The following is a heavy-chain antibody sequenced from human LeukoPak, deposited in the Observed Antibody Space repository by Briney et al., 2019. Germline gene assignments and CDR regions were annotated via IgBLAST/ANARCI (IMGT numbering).Heavy chain of an antibody. CDR3: ARGNSSSWYGGYYFDY. Sequence: PGGSLRLSCAASGFTFSSYWMSWVRQAPGKGLEWVANIKQDGSEKYYVDSVKGRFTISRDNAKNSLYLQMNSLRAEDTAVYYCARGNSSSWYGGYYFDYWGQGTLVTVSS. J-gene: IGHJ4*02. CDR1: GFTFSSYW. D-gene: IGHD6-13*01. V-gene: IGHV3-7*01. CDR2: IKQDGSEK.